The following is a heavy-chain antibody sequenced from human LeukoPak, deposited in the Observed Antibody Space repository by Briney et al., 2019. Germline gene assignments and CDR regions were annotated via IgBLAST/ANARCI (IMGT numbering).Heavy chain of an antibody. CDR3: AQGGDYYYDSSGPLRD. CDR1: GGSISSGDYY. Sequence: SQTLSLTCTVSGGSISSGDYYWSWIRQPPGKGLEWIGYIYYSGSTYYNPSLKSRVTISVDTSKNQFSLKLSSVTAADTAVYYCAQGGDYYYDSSGPLRDWGQGTLVTVSS. CDR2: IYYSGST. D-gene: IGHD3-22*01. J-gene: IGHJ4*02. V-gene: IGHV4-30-4*01.